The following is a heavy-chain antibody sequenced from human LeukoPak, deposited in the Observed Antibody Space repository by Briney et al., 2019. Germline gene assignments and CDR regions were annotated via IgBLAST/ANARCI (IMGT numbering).Heavy chain of an antibody. CDR3: ARDSYSSSWYYYGMDV. CDR2: IYYSGST. Sequence: SETLSLTCTVSGGSISSYYWSWIRQPPGKGPEWIGYIYYSGSTNYNPSLKSRVTISVDTSKNQFSLKLSSVTAADTAVYYCARDSYSSSWYYYGMDVWGKGTTVTVSS. D-gene: IGHD6-13*01. J-gene: IGHJ6*04. CDR1: GGSISSYY. V-gene: IGHV4-59*01.